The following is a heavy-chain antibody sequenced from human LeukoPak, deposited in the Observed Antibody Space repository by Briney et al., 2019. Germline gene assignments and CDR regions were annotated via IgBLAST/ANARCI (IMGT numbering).Heavy chain of an antibody. CDR1: GGSFSGYY. V-gene: IGHV4-34*01. CDR3: ARGMDSSFDI. J-gene: IGHJ3*02. D-gene: IGHD3/OR15-3a*01. Sequence: SETLSLTCAVYGGSFSGYYWSWIRQPPGKGLEWIGEINHSGSTNYNPSLKSRVTISVDTSKNQFSLKLSSVTAADTAVYYCARGMDSSFDIWGQGTMVTVSS. CDR2: INHSGST.